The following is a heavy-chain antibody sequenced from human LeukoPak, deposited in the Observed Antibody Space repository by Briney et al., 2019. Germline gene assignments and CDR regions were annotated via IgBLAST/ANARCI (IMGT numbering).Heavy chain of an antibody. J-gene: IGHJ5*02. CDR3: ARYPFSSWYLWFDP. CDR1: GYTFTGYY. D-gene: IGHD6-13*01. CDR2: INPNSGGT. Sequence: ASVTVSCKASGYTFTGYYMHWVRQAPGQGLEWMGWINPNSGGTNYAQKFQGRVTMTRDTSISTAYMELSRLRSDDTAVYYCARYPFSSWYLWFDPWGQGTLVTVSS. V-gene: IGHV1-2*02.